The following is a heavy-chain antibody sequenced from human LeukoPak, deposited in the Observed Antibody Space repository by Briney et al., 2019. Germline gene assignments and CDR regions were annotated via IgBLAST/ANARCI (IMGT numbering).Heavy chain of an antibody. D-gene: IGHD1-26*01. Sequence: GGSLRLSCAASGFTFRTYAMXWVRQAPGXGXXWVSAISGSGGNTYYADSVQGRFTISRDNSKNTLYLQMNSLSAEDPAMYCCAKGVRSGNGKWEVDYWGQGALVTVSS. CDR2: ISGSGGNT. V-gene: IGHV3-23*01. CDR3: AKGVRSGNGKWEVDY. CDR1: GFTFRTYA. J-gene: IGHJ4*02.